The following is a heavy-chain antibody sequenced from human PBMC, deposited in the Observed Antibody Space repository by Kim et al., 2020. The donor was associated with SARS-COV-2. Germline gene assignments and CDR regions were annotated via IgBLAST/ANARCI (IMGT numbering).Heavy chain of an antibody. CDR3: AKIPLGFCTRLSCKKLLQYDMDV. D-gene: IGHD2-8*01. V-gene: IGHV3-23*01. Sequence: GGSLRLSCAASGFTFSAYAMTWVRQAPGKGLEWVSAIGGGGATTYYADSVKGRFTISRDNSNNTLWLQMNSLRAEDTAVYYCAKIPLGFCTRLSCKKLLQYDMDVWGQGTTVTVSS. CDR2: IGGGGATT. CDR1: GFTFSAYA. J-gene: IGHJ6*02.